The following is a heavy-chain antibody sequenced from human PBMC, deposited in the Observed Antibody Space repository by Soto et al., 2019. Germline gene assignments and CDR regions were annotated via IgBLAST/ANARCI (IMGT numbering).Heavy chain of an antibody. CDR3: ARGPPGVPNNSFDY. D-gene: IGHD2-8*01. V-gene: IGHV4-4*02. J-gene: IGHJ4*02. CDR2: IYHSGST. Sequence: SETLSLTCAVSGGSISSGGYSWSWVRQSPGKGLEWIGEIYHSGSTNYNPSLQSRVTMSVDKSKNQFSLKLSSVTAADTAVYYCARGPPGVPNNSFDYWGQGTVVTVSS. CDR1: GGSISSGGYS.